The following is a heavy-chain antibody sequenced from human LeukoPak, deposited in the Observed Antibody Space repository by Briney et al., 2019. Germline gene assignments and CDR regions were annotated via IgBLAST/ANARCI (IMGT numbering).Heavy chain of an antibody. J-gene: IGHJ6*03. V-gene: IGHV4-39*01. CDR3: ARHVLDQDYYYMDV. Sequence: PSETLSLTCTVSGGSISSSSYYWGWIRQPPGKGLEWIGGIYYSGSTYYNPSLKSRVTISVDTSKNQFSLKLSSVTAADTAVYYCARHVLDQDYYYMDVWGKGTTVTVSS. D-gene: IGHD2-8*01. CDR2: IYYSGST. CDR1: GGSISSSSYY.